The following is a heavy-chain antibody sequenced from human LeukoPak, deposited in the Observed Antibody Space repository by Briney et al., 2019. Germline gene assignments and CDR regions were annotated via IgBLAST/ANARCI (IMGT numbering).Heavy chain of an antibody. CDR1: GFTFSTYW. Sequence: PGGSLRLSCAASGFTFSTYWMHWVRQAPGKGLVWVSRISGDGSSTSYADCVKGRFTISRDNAKNTLYLQMNSLRAEDTAVYYCTRGGVGATPDYWGQGTLVTVSS. CDR2: ISGDGSST. V-gene: IGHV3-74*01. CDR3: TRGGVGATPDY. D-gene: IGHD1-26*01. J-gene: IGHJ4*02.